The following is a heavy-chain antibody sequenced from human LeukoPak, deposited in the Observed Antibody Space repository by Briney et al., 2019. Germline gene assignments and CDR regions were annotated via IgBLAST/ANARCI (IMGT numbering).Heavy chain of an antibody. V-gene: IGHV1-69*04. J-gene: IGHJ4*02. D-gene: IGHD2-2*01. CDR2: IIPILGIA. CDR1: GGTFSSYA. CDR3: ARELVPAAMRSFDY. Sequence: SVKVSCKASGGTFSSYAISWVRQAPGQGLEWMGRIIPILGIANYAQKFQGRVTITADKSTSTAYMELSSLRSEDTAVYYCARELVPAAMRSFDYWGQGTLVTV.